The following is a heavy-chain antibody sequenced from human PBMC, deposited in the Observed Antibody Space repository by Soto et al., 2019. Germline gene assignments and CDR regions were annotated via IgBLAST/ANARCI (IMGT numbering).Heavy chain of an antibody. V-gene: IGHV1-8*01. Sequence: GASVKVSCKASGCTFTTYDINWVRQAPGQGLEWMGWMNPNRTNTGYAEKFQGRVTMTRDTSISTAYMELSSLRYDDTAVYYCVRGGFLSHDHVIIAPATLGYDPWGQGTLVNVSS. D-gene: IGHD2-2*01. J-gene: IGHJ5*02. CDR2: MNPNRTNT. CDR3: VRGGFLSHDHVIIAPATLGYDP. CDR1: GCTFTTYD.